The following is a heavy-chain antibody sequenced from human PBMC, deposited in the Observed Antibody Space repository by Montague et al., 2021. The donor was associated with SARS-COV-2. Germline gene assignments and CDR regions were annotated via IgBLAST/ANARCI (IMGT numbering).Heavy chain of an antibody. CDR2: TYYRSKWYN. D-gene: IGHD1-1*01. CDR3: TSGREGKYNVMDV. V-gene: IGHV6-1*01. J-gene: IGHJ6*02. Sequence: CAISGDSVSSNSATWNWVRQSPSRGLEWLGRTYYRSKWYNDYAVFVRGRVTISPDTSKNQFSLQLNSVTTENTAIYYCTSGREGKYNVMDVWGQGTTVTVSS. CDR1: GDSVSSNSAT.